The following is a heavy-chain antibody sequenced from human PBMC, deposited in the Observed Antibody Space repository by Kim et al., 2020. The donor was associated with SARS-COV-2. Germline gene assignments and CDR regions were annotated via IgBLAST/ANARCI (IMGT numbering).Heavy chain of an antibody. CDR2: IYSSRST. CDR3: SSVVTMVHGVIIAPYYYYYMDV. D-gene: IGHD3-10*01. CDR1: GGSISSYY. J-gene: IGHJ6*03. V-gene: IGHV4-59*12. Sequence: SETLSLTCTVSGGSISSYYWSWIRQPPGKGLEWIGYIYSSRSTNYNPSLTSRVTISVDTSKNQFSLMLSSVTAADTAVYYCSSVVTMVHGVIIAPYYYYYMDVWGEGTTVTVSS.